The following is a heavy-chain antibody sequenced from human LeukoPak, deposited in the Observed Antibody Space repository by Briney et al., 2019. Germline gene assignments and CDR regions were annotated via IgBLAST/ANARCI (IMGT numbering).Heavy chain of an antibody. CDR3: ARGTLLVL. CDR2: INHSGST. V-gene: IGHV4-34*01. CDR1: GFTVSSNY. J-gene: IGHJ4*02. D-gene: IGHD1-26*01. Sequence: GSLRLSCAASGFTVSSNYMSWVRQPPGKGLEWIGEINHSGSTNYNPSLKSRVTISVDTSKNQFSLKLSSVTAADTAVYYCARGTLLVLWGQGTLVTVSS.